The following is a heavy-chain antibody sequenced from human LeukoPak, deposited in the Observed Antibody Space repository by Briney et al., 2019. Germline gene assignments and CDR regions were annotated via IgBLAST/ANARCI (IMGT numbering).Heavy chain of an antibody. CDR3: ARDPYSGTYGHSYYYYMDV. Sequence: GGSLRLSCAASGFTFSTYSMNWVRQAPGKGLEWVSSISSRSSYIYYADSMKGRFTISRDNAKNTLFLQIDSLRAEDTAVYYCARDPYSGTYGHSYYYYMDVWGKGTTVTISS. CDR2: ISSRSSYI. D-gene: IGHD1-26*01. CDR1: GFTFSTYS. J-gene: IGHJ6*03. V-gene: IGHV3-21*01.